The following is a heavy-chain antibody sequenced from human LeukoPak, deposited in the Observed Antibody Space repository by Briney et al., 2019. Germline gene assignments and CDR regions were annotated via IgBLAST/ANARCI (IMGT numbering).Heavy chain of an antibody. Sequence: ASVKVSCKASGYTFTGYYMHWVRQDPGQGLEWMGWINPNSGGTNYAQKCQGRVTMTRDTSISTAYMELSRLRSADTAVYYCARALRIAARPFVFDPWGQGTLVTVSS. V-gene: IGHV1-2*02. J-gene: IGHJ5*02. CDR2: INPNSGGT. CDR3: ARALRIAARPFVFDP. CDR1: GYTFTGYY. D-gene: IGHD6-6*01.